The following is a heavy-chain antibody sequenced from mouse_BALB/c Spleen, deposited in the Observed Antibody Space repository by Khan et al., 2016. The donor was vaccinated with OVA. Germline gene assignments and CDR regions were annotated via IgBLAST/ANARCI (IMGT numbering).Heavy chain of an antibody. CDR3: AAPGHEGYYYAMDY. D-gene: IGHD3-3*01. CDR2: ISSGGVST. J-gene: IGHJ4*01. V-gene: IGHV5-12-2*01. Sequence: EVQLVESGGGLVQPGGSLKLSCVASGFTFSSYTMSWVRQTPEKRLEWVAFISSGGVSTYYPDTVKGRFAISRDNAMNTLYLQMSSLKSEDTAMXYCAAPGHEGYYYAMDYWGQGTSVTVSS. CDR1: GFTFSSYT.